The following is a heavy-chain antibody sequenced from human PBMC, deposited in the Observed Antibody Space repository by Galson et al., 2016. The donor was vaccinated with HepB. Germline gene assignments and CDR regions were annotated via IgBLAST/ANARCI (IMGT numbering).Heavy chain of an antibody. D-gene: IGHD3-10*01. J-gene: IGHJ6*02. Sequence: SLRLSCAASGFTFDDYGMTWVRQAPGTGLEWVSGRNWSGDSTAYADSVKGRFTISRDDAKNSLYLQMSSLRAEDTALYQCARGLVGSGMDVWGQGTTVTVSS. CDR3: ARGLVGSGMDV. V-gene: IGHV3-20*01. CDR1: GFTFDDYG. CDR2: RNWSGDST.